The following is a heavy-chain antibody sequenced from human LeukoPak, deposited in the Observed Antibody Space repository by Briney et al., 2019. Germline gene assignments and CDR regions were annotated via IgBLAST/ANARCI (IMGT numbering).Heavy chain of an antibody. V-gene: IGHV3-30*04. CDR1: GFTFSSYA. J-gene: IGHJ4*02. CDR3: ARDVPDIVATALDY. Sequence: GGSLRLSCAASGFTFSSYAMHWVRQAPGKGLEWVAVISYDGSNKYYADSVKGRFTISRDNSKNTLYLQMNSLRAEDTAVYYCARDVPDIVATALDYWGQGTLVTVSS. D-gene: IGHD5-12*01. CDR2: ISYDGSNK.